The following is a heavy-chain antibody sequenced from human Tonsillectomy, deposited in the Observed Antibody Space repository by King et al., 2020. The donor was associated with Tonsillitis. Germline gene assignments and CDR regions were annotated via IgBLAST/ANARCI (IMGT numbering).Heavy chain of an antibody. CDR3: YVSGLGV. J-gene: IGHJ6*04. D-gene: IGHD3-3*01. Sequence: VQLVESGGGLVQPGGSLRLSCAASGFTFSSYSMNWVRQAPGKGLEWGSYISSSSSTIYYADSVKGRFTISRDNAKNSLYLQMNSLRAEDTAVYYCYVSGLGVWGKGTTVTVSS. V-gene: IGHV3-48*01. CDR2: ISSSSSTI. CDR1: GFTFSSYS.